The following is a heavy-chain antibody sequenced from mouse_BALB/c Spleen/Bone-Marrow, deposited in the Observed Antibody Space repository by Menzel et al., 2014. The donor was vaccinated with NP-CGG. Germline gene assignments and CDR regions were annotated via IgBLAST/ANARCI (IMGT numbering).Heavy chain of an antibody. CDR3: AKIYYDFDGFAH. V-gene: IGHV2-6-5*01. D-gene: IGHD2-4*01. CDR2: VWGVGTT. CDR1: GFSLTDYG. Sequence: QVQLQQSGPGLVAPSQSLFITCTVSGFSLTDYGVSWIRQPPGKGLEWLGVVWGVGTTYYNSALKSRLSISKDSSKSQVFLKMNSLQTDDTAIYYCAKIYYDFDGFAHWGQGTLVTVSA. J-gene: IGHJ3*01.